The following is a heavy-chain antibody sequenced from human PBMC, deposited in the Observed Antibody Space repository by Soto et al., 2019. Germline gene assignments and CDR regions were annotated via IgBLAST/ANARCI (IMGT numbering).Heavy chain of an antibody. D-gene: IGHD4-17*01. Sequence: QVQLVESGGGVVQPGRSLRLSCAASGFTFDSYGMHWVRQAPGKGLEWVAVISSDGNNKYYADSVTGRFTISRDNFKNTLYLQMRSLRADDKAVYYCAKDLLPNTVTTCGSWGQGTLVTVSS. CDR1: GFTFDSYG. CDR2: ISSDGNNK. CDR3: AKDLLPNTVTTCGS. V-gene: IGHV3-30*18. J-gene: IGHJ5*02.